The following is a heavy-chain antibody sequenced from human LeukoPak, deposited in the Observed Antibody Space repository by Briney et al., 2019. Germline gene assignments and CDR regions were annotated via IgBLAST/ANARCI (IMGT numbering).Heavy chain of an antibody. CDR3: AKSPSSWKFDD. Sequence: GGSLRLSCAESGFTFSTCGMHWVRQAPGKGLEWVAFIRYHGSDKYYADSVKGRFTISRDNSENTLYLQMNSLRAEDTAVYYCAKSPSSWKFDDWGQGTLVTVSS. J-gene: IGHJ4*02. V-gene: IGHV3-30*02. D-gene: IGHD6-13*01. CDR2: IRYHGSDK. CDR1: GFTFSTCG.